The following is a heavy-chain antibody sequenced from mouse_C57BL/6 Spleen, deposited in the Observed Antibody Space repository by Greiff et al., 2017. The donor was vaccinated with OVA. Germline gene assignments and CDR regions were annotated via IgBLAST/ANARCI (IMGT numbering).Heavy chain of an antibody. Sequence: QVTLKVSGAELMKPGASVKLSCKATGYTFTGYWIEWVKQRPGHGLEWIGEILPGGGSTNYNEKFKGKATFTADTSSNTAYMQLSSLTTEDSAIYYCARGTGTGYFDVWGTGTTVTVSS. CDR1: GYTFTGYW. CDR2: ILPGGGST. V-gene: IGHV1-9*01. D-gene: IGHD4-1*01. CDR3: ARGTGTGYFDV. J-gene: IGHJ1*03.